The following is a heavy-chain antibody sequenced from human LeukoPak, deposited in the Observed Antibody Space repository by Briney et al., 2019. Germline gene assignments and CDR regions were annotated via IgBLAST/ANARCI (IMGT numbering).Heavy chain of an antibody. V-gene: IGHV3-30*02. CDR2: TRDDASKT. CDR3: ANGDCRGGRCSSGAH. Sequence: PGGSPRLSCTGSGFTFRSYGMHWVRQAPGKGLEWVAYTRDDASKTWYGGSVKGRFTISRDNSKNTLYLHMNSVRGEDTAMYYCANGDCRGGRCSSGAHWGQGTLVTVSS. J-gene: IGHJ4*02. CDR1: GFTFRSYG. D-gene: IGHD2-15*01.